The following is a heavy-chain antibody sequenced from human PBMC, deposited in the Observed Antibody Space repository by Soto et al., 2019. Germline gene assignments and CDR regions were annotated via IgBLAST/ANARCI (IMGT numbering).Heavy chain of an antibody. CDR3: ARGVYGSGNYYTGPSAFDI. Sequence: QVQLEQSGAEVKKPGSSVKISCKASGGTRSDHGVSWLRQAPGQGLEWVGGTIPVFNTAKYAPKFQGRVTIAADKSTNIAYMELGSLRSDDTAFYYCARGVYGSGNYYTGPSAFDIWGQGTLVIVSS. CDR2: TIPVFNTA. D-gene: IGHD3-10*01. J-gene: IGHJ3*02. CDR1: GGTRSDHG. V-gene: IGHV1-69*06.